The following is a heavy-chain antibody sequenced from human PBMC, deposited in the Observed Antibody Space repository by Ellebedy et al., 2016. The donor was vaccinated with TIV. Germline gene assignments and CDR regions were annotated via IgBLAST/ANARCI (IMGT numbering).Heavy chain of an antibody. J-gene: IGHJ4*02. V-gene: IGHV3-48*02. Sequence: GESLKISXAASGFTFSSYSMNWVRQAPGKGLEWVSYISSSSSTIHYADSVKGRFTISRDNAKNSLYLQMNSPRDEDTAVYYCARDRGGYTYGNFDYWGQGTLVTVSS. CDR1: GFTFSSYS. D-gene: IGHD5-18*01. CDR3: ARDRGGYTYGNFDY. CDR2: ISSSSSTI.